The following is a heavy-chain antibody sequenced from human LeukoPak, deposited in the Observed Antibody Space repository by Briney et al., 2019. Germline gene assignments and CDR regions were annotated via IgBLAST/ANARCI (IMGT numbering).Heavy chain of an antibody. D-gene: IGHD3-3*01. CDR3: TRVSPKFEWLPPHDAFDI. J-gene: IGHJ3*02. CDR2: IRSKAYGGTT. CDR1: GFTFGDYA. Sequence: PGGSLRLSCTASGFTFGDYAMSWVRQAPGKGLEWVGFIRSKAYGGTTEYAASVKGRFTISRDDSKSIAYLQMNSLKTEDTAVYYCTRVSPKFEWLPPHDAFDIWGQGTMVTVSS. V-gene: IGHV3-49*04.